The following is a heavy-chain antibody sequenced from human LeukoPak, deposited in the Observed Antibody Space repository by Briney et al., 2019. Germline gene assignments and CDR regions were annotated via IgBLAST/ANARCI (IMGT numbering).Heavy chain of an antibody. V-gene: IGHV4-59*01. D-gene: IGHD2-15*01. CDR2: IYYSGST. CDR1: GGSISSYY. Sequence: SETLSLTCAVSGGSISSYYWSWIRQPPGKGLEWIGYIYYSGSTNYNPSLKSRVTISLDTPGNQFSLKLSSVTAADTAVYYCARDCSGASCYDYWGQGTLVTVSS. J-gene: IGHJ4*02. CDR3: ARDCSGASCYDY.